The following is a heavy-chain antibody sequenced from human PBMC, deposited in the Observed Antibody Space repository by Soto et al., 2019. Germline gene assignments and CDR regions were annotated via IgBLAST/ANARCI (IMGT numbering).Heavy chain of an antibody. CDR1: GGSISSGGYY. V-gene: IGHV4-31*03. CDR3: ARSGYSYGPNPLLS. Sequence: QVQLQESGPGLVKPSQTLSLTCTVSGGSISSGGYYWSWIRQHPGKGLAWIGYLYYSGSTYYNPSLKGRVTISVDTSKNQFSLKLSSVIAADTAVYYCARSGYSYGPNPLLSWGPGTLVTVSS. J-gene: IGHJ5*02. D-gene: IGHD5-18*01. CDR2: LYYSGST.